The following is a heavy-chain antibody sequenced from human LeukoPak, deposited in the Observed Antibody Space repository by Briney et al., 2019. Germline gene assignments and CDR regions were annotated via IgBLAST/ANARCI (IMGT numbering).Heavy chain of an antibody. CDR1: GGSISSYY. CDR3: ARGHSSGWLRDLDY. V-gene: IGHV4-59*01. J-gene: IGHJ4*02. Sequence: SETLSFTCTVSGGSISSYYWSWIRQPPGKGLEWIGYIYYSGSTNYNPSLKSRVTISVDTSKNQFSLKLSSVTAADTAVYYCARGHSSGWLRDLDYWGQGTLVTVSS. D-gene: IGHD6-19*01. CDR2: IYYSGST.